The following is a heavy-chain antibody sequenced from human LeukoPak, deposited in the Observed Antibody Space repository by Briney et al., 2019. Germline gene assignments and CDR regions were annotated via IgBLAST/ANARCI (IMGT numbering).Heavy chain of an antibody. V-gene: IGHV4-34*01. CDR3: ARAPPTYSSGWYGFQH. Sequence: PSETLSLTCAVYGGSFSGYYWSWIRQPPGKGLEWIGEINHSGSTNYKPSLKSRVTISVDTSKNQFSLKLSSVTAADTAVYYCARAPPTYSSGWYGFQHWGQGTLVTVSS. CDR1: GGSFSGYY. CDR2: INHSGST. J-gene: IGHJ1*01. D-gene: IGHD6-19*01.